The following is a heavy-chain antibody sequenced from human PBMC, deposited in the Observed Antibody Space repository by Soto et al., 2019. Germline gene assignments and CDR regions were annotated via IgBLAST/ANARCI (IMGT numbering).Heavy chain of an antibody. J-gene: IGHJ6*02. CDR3: ARSVLGLRDGMDV. V-gene: IGHV4-39*01. CDR2: IYYSGST. Sequence: SETLSLTCTGSGGSISSSSYYWGWISQPPGKGLEWIGSIYYSGSTYYNPSLKSRVTISVDTSKNQFSLKLSSVTAADTAVYYCARSVLGLRDGMDVWGQGTTVTVS. D-gene: IGHD4-17*01. CDR1: GGSISSSSYY.